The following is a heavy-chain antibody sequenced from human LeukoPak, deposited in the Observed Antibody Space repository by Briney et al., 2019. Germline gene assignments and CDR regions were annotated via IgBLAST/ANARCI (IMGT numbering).Heavy chain of an antibody. V-gene: IGHV1-69*13. J-gene: IGHJ6*04. D-gene: IGHD1-14*01. CDR2: IIPIFGTA. Sequence: GASVKVSCKASGGTFSSYAISWVRQAPGQGLEWMGGIIPIFGTANYAQKFQGRVTITADESTSTVYMELSSLRSEDTAVYYCARPLRSGTNTVVGYYYGMDVWGKGTTVTVSS. CDR3: ARPLRSGTNTVVGYYYGMDV. CDR1: GGTFSSYA.